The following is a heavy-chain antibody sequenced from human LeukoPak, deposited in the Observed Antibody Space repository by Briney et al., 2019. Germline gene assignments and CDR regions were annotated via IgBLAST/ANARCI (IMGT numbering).Heavy chain of an antibody. CDR3: ASPYGDYDYYYMDV. Sequence: SVKVSCKASGYTFTSYDISWVRQAPGQGLEWMGGIIPIFGTANYAQKFQGRVTITADESTSTAYMELSSLRSEDTAVYYCASPYGDYDYYYMDVWGKGTTVTISS. J-gene: IGHJ6*03. V-gene: IGHV1-69*13. CDR1: GYTFTSYD. D-gene: IGHD4-17*01. CDR2: IIPIFGTA.